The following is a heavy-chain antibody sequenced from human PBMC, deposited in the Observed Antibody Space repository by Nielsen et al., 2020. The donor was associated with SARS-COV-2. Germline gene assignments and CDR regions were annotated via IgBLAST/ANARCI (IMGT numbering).Heavy chain of an antibody. D-gene: IGHD6-25*01. J-gene: IGHJ2*01. Sequence: GSLRLSCAASGFRFTSYSMNWVRQAPGKGLEWVASVTMSGAYMYYADSVRGRFTVSRDNAENSLSLYMNSLRDEDTAVYYCARDQDGGAATSNWYFDLWGRGTLVTVSS. V-gene: IGHV3-21*01. CDR1: GFRFTSYS. CDR2: VTMSGAYM. CDR3: ARDQDGGAATSNWYFDL.